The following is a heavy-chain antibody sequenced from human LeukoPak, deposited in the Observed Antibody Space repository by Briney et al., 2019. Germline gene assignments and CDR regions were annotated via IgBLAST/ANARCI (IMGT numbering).Heavy chain of an antibody. J-gene: IGHJ3*02. V-gene: IGHV4-39*01. CDR1: GVSISSSNSY. CDR2: IYYSGNT. CDR3: ARARDKDSRPDAFDI. Sequence: SETLSLTCTVSGVSISSSNSYWGWIRQPPGKGLEWIGSIYYSGNTYYNASLKSQVSISIDTSKNQFSLKLSSVTAADTAVYYCARARDKDSRPDAFDIWGQGTMVTVSS. D-gene: IGHD3-22*01.